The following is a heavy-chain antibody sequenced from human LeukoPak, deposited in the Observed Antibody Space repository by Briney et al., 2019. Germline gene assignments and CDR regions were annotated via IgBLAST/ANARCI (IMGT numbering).Heavy chain of an antibody. D-gene: IGHD6-19*01. CDR2: ISGSGGST. Sequence: GGSLRLSCAASGFTFSSYAMSWVRQAPGKGLEWVSAISGSGGSTYYADSVKGRFTISRDNSKNTLYLQMNSLRAEDTAVYYCARIPSIAVAGTVDYWGQGTLVTVSS. J-gene: IGHJ4*02. CDR3: ARIPSIAVAGTVDY. V-gene: IGHV3-23*01. CDR1: GFTFSSYA.